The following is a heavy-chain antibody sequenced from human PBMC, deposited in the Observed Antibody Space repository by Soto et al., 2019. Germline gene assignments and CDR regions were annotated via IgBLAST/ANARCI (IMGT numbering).Heavy chain of an antibody. Sequence: EVQLLESGGGLVQPGGSLRLSCAASGFTFSSYAMSWVRQAPGKGLEWVSAISGSGGSTYYADSVKGRFTISRDNXKIALYLQMNSLRAEDTAVYYCAKDQSDLHWYFDLWGRGTLVTVSS. V-gene: IGHV3-23*01. CDR3: AKDQSDLHWYFDL. J-gene: IGHJ2*01. CDR2: ISGSGGST. CDR1: GFTFSSYA.